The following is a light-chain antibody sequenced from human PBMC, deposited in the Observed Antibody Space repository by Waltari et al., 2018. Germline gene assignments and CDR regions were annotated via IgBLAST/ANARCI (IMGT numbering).Light chain of an antibody. J-gene: IGLJ2*01. CDR1: SSDIHDSTY. Sequence: QSALTQPRSVSGSPGQPVTLSCTGTSSDIHDSTYVSLYQQHPGKPPKLIIYDVSKRPSGVPDRFSGSKSGNTASLTISGLQAEDDADYYCCSYAGSYTYVVFGGGTELTVL. V-gene: IGLV2-11*01. CDR2: DVS. CDR3: CSYAGSYTYVV.